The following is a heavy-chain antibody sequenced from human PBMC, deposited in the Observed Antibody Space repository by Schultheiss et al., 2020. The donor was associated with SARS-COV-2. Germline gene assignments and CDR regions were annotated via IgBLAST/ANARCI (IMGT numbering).Heavy chain of an antibody. D-gene: IGHD6-13*01. CDR3: ARGPLGIAAAGTSHY. Sequence: ASVKVSCKASGYTFTGYYMHWVRQAPGQGLEWMGRINPNSGGTNYAQKFQGRVTMTRDTSISTAYMELSGLRSDDTAVYYCARGPLGIAAAGTSHYWGQGTLVTVSS. CDR2: INPNSGGT. CDR1: GYTFTGYY. J-gene: IGHJ4*02. V-gene: IGHV1-2*06.